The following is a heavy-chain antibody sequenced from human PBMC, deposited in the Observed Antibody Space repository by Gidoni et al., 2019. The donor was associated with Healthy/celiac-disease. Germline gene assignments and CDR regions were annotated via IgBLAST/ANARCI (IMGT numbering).Heavy chain of an antibody. D-gene: IGHD3-3*01. V-gene: IGHV3-7*01. CDR3: AREGYYDFWSGYYGYYYYGMDV. CDR1: GFTFSSYW. Sequence: EVQLVESGGGLVQPGGSLRLSCAASGFTFSSYWMSWVRQAPGKGLEWVANIKQDGSEKYYVDSVKGRFTISRDNAKNSLYLQMNSLRAEDTAVYYCAREGYYDFWSGYYGYYYYGMDVWGQGTTVTVSS. J-gene: IGHJ6*02. CDR2: IKQDGSEK.